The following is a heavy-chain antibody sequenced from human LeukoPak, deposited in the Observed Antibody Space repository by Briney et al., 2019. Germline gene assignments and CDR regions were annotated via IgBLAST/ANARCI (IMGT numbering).Heavy chain of an antibody. V-gene: IGHV3-74*01. D-gene: IGHD3-10*01. CDR3: ARRDGFDAFDI. Sequence: GGSLRLSCAASGFTFSSYWMNWVRQAPGKGLVWVSRIHSDGSSTSYADSVKGRFTISRDNAKNTLHLQMNSLRAEDTAVYYCARRDGFDAFDIWGQGTMVTVSS. CDR1: GFTFSSYW. J-gene: IGHJ3*02. CDR2: IHSDGSST.